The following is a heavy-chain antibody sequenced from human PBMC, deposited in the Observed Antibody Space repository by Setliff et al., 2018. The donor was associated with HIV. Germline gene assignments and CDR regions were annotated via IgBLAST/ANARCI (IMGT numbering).Heavy chain of an antibody. V-gene: IGHV4-39*01. CDR1: GGSISTSSCY. Sequence: SETLSLTCTVSGGSISTSSCYWGWVRQPPGKGLEWIGSIKSSGNTYHSPSLKNRVSMTVDTSNNQFSLKLSSVTAADTGVYYCARLFQWMSYSFDIWGQGTRVT. J-gene: IGHJ3*02. CDR2: IKSSGNT. CDR3: ARLFQWMSYSFDI. D-gene: IGHD2-21*01.